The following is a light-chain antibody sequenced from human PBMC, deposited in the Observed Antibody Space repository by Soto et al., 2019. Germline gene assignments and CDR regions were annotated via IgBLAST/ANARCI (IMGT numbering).Light chain of an antibody. V-gene: IGKV3-11*01. J-gene: IGKJ2*01. CDR3: QQRADI. CDR2: DAS. Sequence: EIVLTQSPATLSFSPGERATLSCRASQSVSSYLAWYQQKPGQAPRLLIYDASNRATGIPARFSGSGSGTDFTLTISSLEPEYFAVYYCQQRADILGQGTKLEIK. CDR1: QSVSSY.